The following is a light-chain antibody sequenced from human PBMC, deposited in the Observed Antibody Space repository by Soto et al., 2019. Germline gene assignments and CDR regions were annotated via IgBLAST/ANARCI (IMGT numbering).Light chain of an antibody. CDR2: EGS. J-gene: IGLJ1*01. Sequence: QSVLTQPASVSGSPGQSITISCTGTSSDVGSYNLVSWYQQYPGKAPKLMIYEGSKRPSGVSNRFSGSKSGNTASLTISGLSAEDEADHYCCSYAGSSTAYVYGTGTKVTVL. CDR3: CSYAGSSTAYV. CDR1: SSDVGSYNL. V-gene: IGLV2-23*01.